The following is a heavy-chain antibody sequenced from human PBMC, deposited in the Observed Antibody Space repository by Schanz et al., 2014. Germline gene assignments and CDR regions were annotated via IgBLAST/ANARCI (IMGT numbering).Heavy chain of an antibody. CDR3: ASDRDGKNSGDFDY. J-gene: IGHJ4*02. V-gene: IGHV1-2*02. CDR2: IDPNGGAA. Sequence: QVQLVQSGAEVKKPGASVKVSCKASGYTFIDYYMHWVRQAPGQGLEWVRWIDPNGGAANHAQMLQGRVTMTRDTSISTAYMELSRLTSDDTAVYFCASDRDGKNSGDFDYWGQGTLVTVSS. D-gene: IGHD2-21*01. CDR1: GYTFIDYY.